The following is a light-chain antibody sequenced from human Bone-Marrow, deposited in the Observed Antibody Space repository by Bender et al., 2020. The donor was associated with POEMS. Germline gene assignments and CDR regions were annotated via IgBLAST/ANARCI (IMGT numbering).Light chain of an antibody. CDR1: YSDVGNYKL. CDR2: EGS. Sequence: HSALTQPASVSGSPGQSITISCTGTYSDVGNYKLVSWYQQHPGKAPKLMIYEGSKRPSGVPDRFSGSKSGTSASLAITGLQAEDEGDYYCQSYDNSLGGWVFGGGTKLTVL. CDR3: QSYDNSLGGWV. J-gene: IGLJ3*02. V-gene: IGLV2-14*02.